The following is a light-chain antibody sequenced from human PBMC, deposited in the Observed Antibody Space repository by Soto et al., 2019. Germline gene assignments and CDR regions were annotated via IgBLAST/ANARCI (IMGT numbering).Light chain of an antibody. CDR2: GAY. J-gene: IGKJ3*01. CDR1: QSVSTD. Sequence: EIVMTQSPATLSVSPGERATLSCRASQSVSTDLAWYQQRPGQAPRRLIYGAYTRATGIPARFSGSGSGTEFTLTINSLQSEDLAIYYCHQYNDWPRFTFGHGTKVEIK. CDR3: HQYNDWPRFT. V-gene: IGKV3-15*01.